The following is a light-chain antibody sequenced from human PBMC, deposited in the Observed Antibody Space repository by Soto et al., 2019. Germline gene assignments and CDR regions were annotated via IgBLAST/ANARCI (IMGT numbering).Light chain of an antibody. CDR1: QSVLYSSNNKNY. CDR3: QQYNTWPPIT. V-gene: IGKV4-1*01. J-gene: IGKJ5*01. CDR2: WAS. Sequence: DIVMTQSPDKLAVSLGERATINCKSSQSVLYSSNNKNYLSWYQQKPGQPPKLLIYWASTRESGVPDRFSGSGSGTDFTLTIGSLQSEDFAVYYCQQYNTWPPITFGQGT.